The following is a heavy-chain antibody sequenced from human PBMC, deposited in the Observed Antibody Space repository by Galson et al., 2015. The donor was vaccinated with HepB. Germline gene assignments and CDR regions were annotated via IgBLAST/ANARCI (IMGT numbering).Heavy chain of an antibody. D-gene: IGHD6-19*01. V-gene: IGHV6-1*01. CDR1: GDSVSSNSAA. Sequence: CAISGDSVSSNSAAWNWIRQSPSRGLEWLGRTYYRSKWYNDYAVSVKSRITINPDTSKNQFSLQLNSVTPEDTAVYYCARAKAYSSGPSLVDYWGQGTLVTVSS. CDR2: TYYRSKWYN. CDR3: ARAKAYSSGPSLVDY. J-gene: IGHJ4*02.